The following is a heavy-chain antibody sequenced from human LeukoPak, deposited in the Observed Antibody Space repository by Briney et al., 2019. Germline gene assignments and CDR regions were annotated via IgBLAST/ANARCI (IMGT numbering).Heavy chain of an antibody. CDR3: ARRYYYDSSGYGYAFDI. V-gene: IGHV4-59*01. CDR2: IYYSGST. Sequence: PSETLSLTCTVSGGSISSYYWSWIRQPPGKGLEWIGYIYYSGSTNYNPSLKSRVTTSVDTSKNQFSLKLSSVTAADTAVYYCARRYYYDSSGYGYAFDIWGQGTMVTVSS. D-gene: IGHD3-22*01. J-gene: IGHJ3*02. CDR1: GGSISSYY.